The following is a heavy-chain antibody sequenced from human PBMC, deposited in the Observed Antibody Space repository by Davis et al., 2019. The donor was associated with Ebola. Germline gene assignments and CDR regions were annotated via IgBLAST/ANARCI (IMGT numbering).Heavy chain of an antibody. Sequence: GGSLRLSCAASGFTFSSYAMSWVRQAPGEGLEWVSTLTGSGYTTDYADSVKGRFTIPRDNFKDTMYLQMTSLRAEDTAVYYCAKGLEEDSGDPEVALHYWGQGILVTVSS. D-gene: IGHD4-17*01. CDR2: LTGSGYTT. CDR1: GFTFSSYA. V-gene: IGHV3-23*01. CDR3: AKGLEEDSGDPEVALHY. J-gene: IGHJ4*02.